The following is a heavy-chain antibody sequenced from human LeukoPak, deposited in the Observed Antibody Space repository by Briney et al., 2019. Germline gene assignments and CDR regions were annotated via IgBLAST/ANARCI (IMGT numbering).Heavy chain of an antibody. CDR3: ARRIRGYSYGPNNWFDP. CDR1: GGSFSGYY. CDR2: INHSGST. J-gene: IGHJ5*02. D-gene: IGHD5-18*01. Sequence: PSETLSLTCAVYGGSFSGYYWSWIRQPPGKGLEWIGEINHSGSTNYNPSLKSRVTISVDTSKNQFSLKLSSVTAADTAVYYCARRIRGYSYGPNNWFDPWGQGTLVTVSS. V-gene: IGHV4-34*01.